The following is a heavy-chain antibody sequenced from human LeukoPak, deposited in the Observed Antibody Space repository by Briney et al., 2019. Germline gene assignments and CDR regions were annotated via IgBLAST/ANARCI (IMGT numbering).Heavy chain of an antibody. CDR1: GGSISSYY. Sequence: SETLSLTCTVSGGSISSYYWSWIRQPPGKGLEWIGYIYYSGSTNYNPSLKSRVTISVDTSKNQFSLKLSSVTAADTAVYYCARHFGYCSGGSCHYKYYFDYWGQGTLVTISS. J-gene: IGHJ4*02. D-gene: IGHD2-15*01. CDR3: ARHFGYCSGGSCHYKYYFDY. V-gene: IGHV4-59*08. CDR2: IYYSGST.